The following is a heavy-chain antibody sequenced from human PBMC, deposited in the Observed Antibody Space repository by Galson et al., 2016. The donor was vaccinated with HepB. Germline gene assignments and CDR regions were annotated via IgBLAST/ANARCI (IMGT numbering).Heavy chain of an antibody. J-gene: IGHJ4*02. CDR2: INYSGSNT. CDR3: AKGKRYSDSGSYYVDY. CDR1: GFTFRSYD. Sequence: SLRLSCAASGFTFRSYDMSWVRQAPGKGLEWVSGINYSGSNTYYADSVKGRFTISRDNSKNTLYLQMNSLRVEDSAVCYCAKGKRYSDSGSYYVDYWGQGTLVTVSS. D-gene: IGHD3-10*01. V-gene: IGHV3-23*01.